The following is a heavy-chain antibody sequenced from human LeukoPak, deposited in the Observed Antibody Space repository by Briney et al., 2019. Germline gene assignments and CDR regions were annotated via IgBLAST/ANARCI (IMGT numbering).Heavy chain of an antibody. V-gene: IGHV1-18*01. J-gene: IGHJ5*02. CDR2: SSPYNGKT. Sequence: ASVKLCSSPSGDTFINYGITWVRQAPGQGLEWMGWSSPYNGKTNYAQKLQGRVAMTTDTSTNTAYMELRSLRSDDTAVYYCARGGIDIVTVPVSNWFDPWGQGTLVTVSS. D-gene: IGHD2-15*01. CDR3: ARGGIDIVTVPVSNWFDP. CDR1: GDTFINYG.